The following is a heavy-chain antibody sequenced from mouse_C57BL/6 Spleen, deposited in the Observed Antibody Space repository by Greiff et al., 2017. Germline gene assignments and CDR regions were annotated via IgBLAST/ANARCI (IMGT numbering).Heavy chain of an antibody. CDR2: IYPRSGNT. Sequence: QVQLKESGAELARPGASVKLSCKASGYTFTSYGISWVKQRTGQGLEWIGEIYPRSGNTSYKEKFKGKATLTADKSSSTAYMELRSLTSEDSAVYFCARYYSNYPLDYWGQGTTLTVSS. V-gene: IGHV1-81*01. J-gene: IGHJ2*01. CDR1: GYTFTSYG. D-gene: IGHD2-5*01. CDR3: ARYYSNYPLDY.